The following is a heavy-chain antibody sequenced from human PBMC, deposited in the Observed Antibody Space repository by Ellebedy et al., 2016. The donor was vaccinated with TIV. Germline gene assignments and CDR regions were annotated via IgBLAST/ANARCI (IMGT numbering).Heavy chain of an antibody. D-gene: IGHD6-19*01. V-gene: IGHV4-59*01. CDR2: IYYSGRT. Sequence: SETLSLTCTVSGGSISSYYWNWIRQPPGKGLEWIGHIYYSGRTNYNPSFKSRVTVSVDTSKNQFSLKLISVTAADTAVYYCARHQWLAAFDIWGQGTMVTVSS. CDR1: GGSISSYY. CDR3: ARHQWLAAFDI. J-gene: IGHJ3*02.